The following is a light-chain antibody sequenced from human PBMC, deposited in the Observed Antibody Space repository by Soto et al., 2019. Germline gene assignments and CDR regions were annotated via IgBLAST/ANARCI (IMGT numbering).Light chain of an antibody. CDR3: SSYTSSSTL. CDR1: SSNLGAGYD. V-gene: IGLV1-40*01. CDR2: GNR. J-gene: IGLJ2*01. Sequence: QSVLTQPPSVSGAPGQRVTISCTGNSSNLGAGYDVHWYQQLPGAAPKLVIFGNRNRPSGVSNRFSGSKSGNTASLTISGLQAEDEADYYCSSYTSSSTLFGGGTKVTVL.